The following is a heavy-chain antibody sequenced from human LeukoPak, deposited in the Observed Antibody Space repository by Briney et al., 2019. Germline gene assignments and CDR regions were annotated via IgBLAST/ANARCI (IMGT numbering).Heavy chain of an antibody. CDR2: IYTSGST. Sequence: KASETLSLTCTVSGGSISSYYWSWIRQPAGQGLEWIGRIYTSGSTNYNPSLKIRVTMSVDTSKNKFSLKLSSVTCTDTAVYYRGLTMDTDDWSQGTLVTVSS. J-gene: IGHJ4*02. D-gene: IGHD4/OR15-4a*01. CDR1: GGSISSYY. V-gene: IGHV4-4*07. CDR3: GLTMDTDD.